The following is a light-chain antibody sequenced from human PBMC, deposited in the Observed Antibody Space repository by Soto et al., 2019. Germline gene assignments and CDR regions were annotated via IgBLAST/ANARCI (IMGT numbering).Light chain of an antibody. V-gene: IGKV3D-15*01. CDR2: GAS. J-gene: IGKJ1*01. CDR3: QLYDRSSWT. Sequence: EIVMKHSPATLSVSTPESAPLSCGTLQTITNNLVWYQQKPGQAPRLLISGASRRATGGPARFSGSGSGTDFTLTISRLETEDFAVYYCQLYDRSSWTFGQGTKVDIK. CDR1: QTITNN.